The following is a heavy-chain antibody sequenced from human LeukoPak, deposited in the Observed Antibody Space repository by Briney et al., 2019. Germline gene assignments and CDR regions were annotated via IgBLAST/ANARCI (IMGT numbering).Heavy chain of an antibody. CDR1: GYTFTSYG. J-gene: IGHJ4*02. Sequence: ASVTVSCKASGYTFTSYGISWVRQAPGQGLGWMGWINPHSGGTDHAQKFQGRVTMTRDTSISTAYMELSRLRSDDTAVYYCARDMDSGPDFFDYGGRGTLVTVSS. CDR3: ARDMDSGPDFFDY. D-gene: IGHD1-26*01. CDR2: INPHSGGT. V-gene: IGHV1-2*02.